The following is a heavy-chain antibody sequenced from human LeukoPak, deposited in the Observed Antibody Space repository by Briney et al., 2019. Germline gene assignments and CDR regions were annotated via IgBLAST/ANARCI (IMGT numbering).Heavy chain of an antibody. D-gene: IGHD3-3*01. CDR1: GFTFSNYW. V-gene: IGHV3-7*03. CDR2: IKEDGSDK. Sequence: GGSLRLSCAASGFTFSNYWMSWVRQTPGKGLEWVANIKEDGSDKYYVDSLKGRFTISRDNAKNSLYLRMNSLRAEDTAVYYCAKDRTRQAYWGQGTLVTVSS. J-gene: IGHJ4*02. CDR3: AKDRTRQAY.